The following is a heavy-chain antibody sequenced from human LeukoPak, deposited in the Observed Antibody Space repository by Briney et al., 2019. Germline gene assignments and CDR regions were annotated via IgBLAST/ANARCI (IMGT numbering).Heavy chain of an antibody. CDR3: ATLGGFGESIDY. D-gene: IGHD3-10*01. J-gene: IGHJ4*02. V-gene: IGHV3-9*01. CDR1: GFTFDDYA. Sequence: GGSLRLSCAASGFTFDDYAMHWVRHAPGKGLEGVSGISWNSGSIGYADSVKGRFTISRDNAKNSLYLQMNSLRAEDTALYYCATLGGFGESIDYWGQGTLVTVSS. CDR2: ISWNSGSI.